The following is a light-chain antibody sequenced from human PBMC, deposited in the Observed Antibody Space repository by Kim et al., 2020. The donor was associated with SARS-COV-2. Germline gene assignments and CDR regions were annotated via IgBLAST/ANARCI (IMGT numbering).Light chain of an antibody. CDR1: QSVNSY. V-gene: IGKV3-11*01. CDR3: QQRGNWT. Sequence: LSLFQGERATRSCRASQSVNSYLAWYQHTPGQPPRLLIYDASIRATGIPARFSGSGSGTDFTLTISSLAPEDFAVYYCQQRGNWTFGQGTKVDIK. J-gene: IGKJ1*01. CDR2: DAS.